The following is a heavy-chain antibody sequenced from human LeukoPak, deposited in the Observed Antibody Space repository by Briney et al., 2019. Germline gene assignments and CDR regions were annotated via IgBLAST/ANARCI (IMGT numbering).Heavy chain of an antibody. CDR2: IYYSGST. V-gene: IGHV4-30-4*08. CDR1: GGSISSGDYY. CDR3: ARIENSFWSGSYYFDY. Sequence: SQTLSLTSTVSGGSISSGDYYWSWIRQPPGKGLEWIGYIYYSGSTYYNPSLKSRVTISVDTSKNQFSLKLSSVSAADTAVYYCARIENSFWSGSYYFDYWGQGTLVTVSS. D-gene: IGHD3-3*01. J-gene: IGHJ4*02.